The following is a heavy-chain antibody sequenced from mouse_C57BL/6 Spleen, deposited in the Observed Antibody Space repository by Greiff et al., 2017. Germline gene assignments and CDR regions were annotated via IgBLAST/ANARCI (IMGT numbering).Heavy chain of an antibody. CDR3: AREGATRGWYFDV. CDR1: GYTFTDYY. V-gene: IGHV1-19*01. Sequence: EVQLQQSGPVLVKPGASVKMSCKASGYTFTDYYMNWVKQSHGKSLEWIGVINPYNGGTSYNQKFKGKATLTVDKSSSTAYMALNSLTSEDSAVYYCAREGATRGWYFDVWGTGTTVTVSS. CDR2: INPYNGGT. J-gene: IGHJ1*03. D-gene: IGHD3-1*01.